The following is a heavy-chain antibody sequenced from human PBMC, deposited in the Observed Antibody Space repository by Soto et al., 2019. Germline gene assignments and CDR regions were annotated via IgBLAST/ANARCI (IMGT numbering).Heavy chain of an antibody. CDR3: ARHPEPIAQIGWFDP. CDR2: ISSSSSTI. V-gene: IGHV3-48*01. CDR1: GFTFSSYS. Sequence: GVSMRLSCAASGFTFSSYSRNWVLKAPGKGLEWVSYISSSSSTIYYADPVKGRFTTSRDNAKNSLYLQMNSLRAEDTAVYYCARHPEPIAQIGWFDPWGQGTLATVSS. D-gene: IGHD6-13*01. J-gene: IGHJ5*02.